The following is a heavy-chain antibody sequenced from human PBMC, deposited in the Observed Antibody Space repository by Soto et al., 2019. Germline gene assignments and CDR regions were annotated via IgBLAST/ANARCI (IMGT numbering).Heavy chain of an antibody. V-gene: IGHV4-61*01. Sequence: SETLSLTCAVSGGSVSSGSYCWTWIRQPPGKGLEWIGYIYYSGSTNYNTSLKSRVTISVDTSKNQFSLKLSSVTAADTAVYYFARDRSYYYDSSGFYGFDYWGQGTLVTVSS. CDR3: ARDRSYYYDSSGFYGFDY. D-gene: IGHD3-22*01. CDR2: IYYSGST. J-gene: IGHJ4*02. CDR1: GGSVSSGSYC.